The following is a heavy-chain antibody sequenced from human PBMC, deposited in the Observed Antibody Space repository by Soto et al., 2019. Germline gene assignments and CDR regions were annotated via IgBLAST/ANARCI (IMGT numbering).Heavy chain of an antibody. CDR3: AKSIVVVPAAMEGYYYYYYGMDV. V-gene: IGHV3-23*01. J-gene: IGHJ6*02. CDR2: ISGSGGST. CDR1: GFTFSSYA. D-gene: IGHD2-2*01. Sequence: HPGGSLRLSCAASGFTFSSYAMSWVRQAPGKGLEWVSAISGSGGSTYYADSVKGRFTISRDNSKNTLYLQMNSLRAEDTAVYYCAKSIVVVPAAMEGYYYYYYGMDVRGQGTTATVSS.